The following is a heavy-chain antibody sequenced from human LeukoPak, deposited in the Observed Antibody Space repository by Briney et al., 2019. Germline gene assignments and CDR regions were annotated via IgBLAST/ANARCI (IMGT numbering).Heavy chain of an antibody. V-gene: IGHV3-21*01. Sequence: WVRQTPGKGLEWVASITSSGTYIYYADSVRGRFTISRDNARTSLSLQINSLRAEDTAVYYCASETQQLGHFEPWGQGTLVTVSS. CDR2: ITSSGTYI. J-gene: IGHJ5*02. D-gene: IGHD6-13*01. CDR3: ASETQQLGHFEP.